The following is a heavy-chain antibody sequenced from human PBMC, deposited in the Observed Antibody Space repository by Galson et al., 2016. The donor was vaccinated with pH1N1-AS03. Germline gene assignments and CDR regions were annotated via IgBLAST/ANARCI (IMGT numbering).Heavy chain of an antibody. J-gene: IGHJ4*02. CDR2: IWYDGSNK. D-gene: IGHD5-24*01. CDR1: GFTFRDYG. CDR3: ARDRPNYNVYLDH. V-gene: IGHV3-33*01. Sequence: SLRLSCAAPGFTFRDYGFHWVRQAPGKGLEWVAVIWYDGSNKNYVDSVKGRFIVSRDNSNDTLYLQMNSLRAEDTAVYYCARDRPNYNVYLDHWGQGILVTVSS.